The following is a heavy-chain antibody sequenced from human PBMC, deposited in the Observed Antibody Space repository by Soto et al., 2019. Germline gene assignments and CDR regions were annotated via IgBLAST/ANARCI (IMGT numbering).Heavy chain of an antibody. V-gene: IGHV3-23*01. CDR2: ISGSGLST. Sequence: DVQLLESGGGLIQPGGSLRLSCAASGFTFSSYAMTWVRLAPGQGLEWVSVISGSGLSTHYADSVKGRFTISRDNSNNTLYLEMNSLRVDDTAVYYCARDANHMFDPWGQGTLVTVSS. CDR3: ARDANHMFDP. CDR1: GFTFSSYA. J-gene: IGHJ5*02.